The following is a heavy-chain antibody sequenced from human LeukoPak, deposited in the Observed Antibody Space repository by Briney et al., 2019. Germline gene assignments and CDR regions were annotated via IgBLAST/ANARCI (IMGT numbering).Heavy chain of an antibody. Sequence: GGSLRLSCAASGFTFSRYWMHWVRQAPGKGLVWVSRISSDGSTTTYADSVKGRFTISRDNAKNTLYLQMNSLRAEDTAVYYCARVYDYIWGSYRYYYFDYWGQGTLVTVSS. CDR1: GFTFSRYW. CDR2: ISSDGSTT. V-gene: IGHV3-74*01. J-gene: IGHJ4*02. CDR3: ARVYDYIWGSYRYYYFDY. D-gene: IGHD3-16*02.